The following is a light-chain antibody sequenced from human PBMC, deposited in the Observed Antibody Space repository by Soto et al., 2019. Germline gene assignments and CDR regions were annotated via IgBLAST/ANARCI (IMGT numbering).Light chain of an antibody. CDR2: AAS. J-gene: IGKJ5*01. CDR3: QQANSFPIT. V-gene: IGKV1-12*01. CDR1: QGVNNR. Sequence: DIQMTQSPSSVSASVGDRVTVTCRASQGVNNRLAWYQQKPGKAPKLLIYAASSLQRGVPSRFSSSGSGTYFTLTISSLQPDDFATYYCQQANSFPITFGQGTRLDVK.